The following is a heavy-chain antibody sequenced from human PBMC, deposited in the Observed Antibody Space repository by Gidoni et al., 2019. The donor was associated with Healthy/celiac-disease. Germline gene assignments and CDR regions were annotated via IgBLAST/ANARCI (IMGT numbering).Heavy chain of an antibody. J-gene: IGHJ4*02. CDR2: INHSGST. CDR1: GGSFSGYY. Sequence: QVQLQQWGAGLLKPSETLSLICAVYGGSFSGYYWSWIRQPPGKGLEWIGEINHSGSTNYNPSLKSRVTISVDTSKNQFSLKLSSVTAADTAVYYCARGRNRFGSHWGQGTLVTVSS. D-gene: IGHD3-16*01. V-gene: IGHV4-34*01. CDR3: ARGRNRFGSH.